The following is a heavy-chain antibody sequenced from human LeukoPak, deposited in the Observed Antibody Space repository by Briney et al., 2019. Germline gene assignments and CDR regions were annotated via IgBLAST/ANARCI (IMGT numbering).Heavy chain of an antibody. CDR2: INHSGGT. D-gene: IGHD2-2*01. J-gene: IGHJ5*02. Sequence: SETLSLTCAVYGGSFIGYDWTWIRQPPGKGLEWIGEINHSGGTNYNPSLKSRVTISVDTSKNQFSLKLSSVTAADTAVYYCARAQSSYCSSTSCAYNWFDPWGQGTLVTVSS. CDR1: GGSFIGYD. CDR3: ARAQSSYCSSTSCAYNWFDP. V-gene: IGHV4-34*01.